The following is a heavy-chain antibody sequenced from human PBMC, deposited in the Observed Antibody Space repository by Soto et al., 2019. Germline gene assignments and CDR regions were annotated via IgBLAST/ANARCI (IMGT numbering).Heavy chain of an antibody. CDR2: ISGSGGST. CDR1: GFTFSSYA. CDR3: ANPPYSSSSPYYFDY. D-gene: IGHD6-6*01. V-gene: IGHV3-23*01. Sequence: EVQLLESGGGLVQPGGSLRLSCAASGFTFSSYAMSWVRQAPGKGLEWASTISGSGGSTYYADSVKGRFTISRDNSKNTLYLQMNSLRAEDTAVYYCANPPYSSSSPYYFDYWGQGTLVTVSS. J-gene: IGHJ4*02.